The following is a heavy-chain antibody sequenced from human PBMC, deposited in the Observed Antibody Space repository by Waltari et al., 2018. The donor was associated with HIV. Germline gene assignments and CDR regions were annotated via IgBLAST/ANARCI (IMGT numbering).Heavy chain of an antibody. CDR3: ARVTTVTGDSYFYYGMDV. CDR2: INPNSGGT. Sequence: QVQLLQSGAEVRKPGASVQVSCKAPGYTFTGHSLHCVRQAPGQGLEWMGRINPNSGGTTYAQKFQARVTMTRDTSIGAAYMELSSLRPNDTAVYYCARVTTVTGDSYFYYGMDVWGQGTTVTVSS. CDR1: GYTFTGHS. J-gene: IGHJ6*02. D-gene: IGHD4-17*01. V-gene: IGHV1-2*06.